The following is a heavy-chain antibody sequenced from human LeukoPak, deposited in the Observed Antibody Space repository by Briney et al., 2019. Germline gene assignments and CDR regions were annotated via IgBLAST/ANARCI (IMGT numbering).Heavy chain of an antibody. Sequence: GSLRLSCAASGFTFSSYAMSWIRQPPGKGLEWIGEINHSGSTNYNPSLKSRVTISVDTSKNQFSLKLSSVTAADTAVYYCARFGGARNYYYYGMDVWGQGTTATVSS. V-gene: IGHV4-34*01. CDR2: INHSGST. CDR1: GFTFSSYA. D-gene: IGHD2-15*01. J-gene: IGHJ6*02. CDR3: ARFGGARNYYYYGMDV.